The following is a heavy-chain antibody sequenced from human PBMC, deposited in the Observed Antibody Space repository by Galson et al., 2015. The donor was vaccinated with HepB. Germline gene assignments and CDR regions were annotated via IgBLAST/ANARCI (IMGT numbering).Heavy chain of an antibody. D-gene: IGHD1-1*01. CDR3: AKGTGGMDV. Sequence: SLRLSCAASGFTFSSYGMHWVRQAPGKGLEWVAVISYDGSNKYYADSVKGRFTISRDNSKNTLYLQMNSLRAEDTAVYYCAKGTGGMDVWGQGTTVTVSS. J-gene: IGHJ6*02. CDR2: ISYDGSNK. V-gene: IGHV3-30*18. CDR1: GFTFSSYG.